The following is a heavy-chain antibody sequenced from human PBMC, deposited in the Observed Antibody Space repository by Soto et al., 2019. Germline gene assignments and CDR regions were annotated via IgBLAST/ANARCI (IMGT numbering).Heavy chain of an antibody. D-gene: IGHD2-21*01. Sequence: GGSLRLSCAACGFGFTFSTSAMSWVRPAPGKGLEWVANINEDGSEKHYVDSVKGRFTISRDNAKNSLYLQMNSLRAEDTAVYYCARVVRANAFDIWGQGTMVTVSS. CDR1: GFGFTFSTSA. J-gene: IGHJ3*02. CDR2: INEDGSEK. V-gene: IGHV3-7*02. CDR3: ARVVRANAFDI.